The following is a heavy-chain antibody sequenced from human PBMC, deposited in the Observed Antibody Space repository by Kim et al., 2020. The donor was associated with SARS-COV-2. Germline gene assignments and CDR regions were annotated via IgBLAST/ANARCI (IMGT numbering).Heavy chain of an antibody. CDR2: T. V-gene: IGHV3-23*01. Sequence: TYYGDVVKGRFTVSRDNSKNTLYLQMNSLRAADPAVYYCATGIVGPTTWYFWGQGILVTVSS. D-gene: IGHD1-26*01. J-gene: IGHJ4*02. CDR3: ATGIVGPTTWYF.